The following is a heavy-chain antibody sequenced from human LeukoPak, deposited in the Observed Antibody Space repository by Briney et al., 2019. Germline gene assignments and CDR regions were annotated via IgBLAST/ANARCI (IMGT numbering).Heavy chain of an antibody. CDR2: IYYSGST. CDR1: GDSISSSNCY. Sequence: SETLSLTCTVSGDSISSSNCYWGWIRQPPGKGLEWIGSIYYSGSTYNNPSLKSRVTISVDTSKNQFSLKLSSVTAADTAVYYCARNRYYYGSGNYGVPNWFDPWGQGTLVTVSS. V-gene: IGHV4-39*01. CDR3: ARNRYYYGSGNYGVPNWFDP. J-gene: IGHJ5*02. D-gene: IGHD3-10*01.